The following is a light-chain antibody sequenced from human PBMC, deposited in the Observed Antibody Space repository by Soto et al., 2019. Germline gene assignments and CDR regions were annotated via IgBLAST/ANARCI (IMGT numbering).Light chain of an antibody. J-gene: IGKJ5*01. Sequence: MKISPATVSVYQGERATLSCRASQSVRGNLAWYQQKPGQSPRLLIYGASSRATGIPARFSGSGSGTEFTLTISSLQSEDFAVYYCQQYNNWPFIPFGQLARPEI. CDR3: QQYNNWPFIP. CDR2: GAS. CDR1: QSVRGN. V-gene: IGKV3-15*01.